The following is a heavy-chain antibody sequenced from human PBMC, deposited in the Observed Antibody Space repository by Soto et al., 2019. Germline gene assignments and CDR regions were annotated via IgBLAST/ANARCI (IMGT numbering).Heavy chain of an antibody. D-gene: IGHD3-3*01. CDR1: GFTFSSQW. Sequence: GGSLRLSCAASGFTFSSQWMHWVRQAPGKGLEWVSPISGGGGSTNYADSVKGRFTISRDNAKNSLYLQMNSLRAEDTAVYYCARSWDYDLSAFDIWGQGTMVTV. CDR2: ISGGGGST. CDR3: ARSWDYDLSAFDI. J-gene: IGHJ3*02. V-gene: IGHV3-48*01.